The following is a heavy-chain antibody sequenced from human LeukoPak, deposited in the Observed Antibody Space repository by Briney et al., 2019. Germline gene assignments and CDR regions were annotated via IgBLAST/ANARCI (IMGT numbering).Heavy chain of an antibody. D-gene: IGHD6-25*01. CDR2: IRSDSSTI. CDR3: ARFAAGGSYYYYMDV. CDR1: GFTLSSYK. J-gene: IGHJ6*03. Sequence: GGSLRLSCAASGFTLSSYKMNWVRQAPGKGLEWVSYIRSDSSTIYYADSVKGRFTISRDNAKNSLYLQMNSLRADDTAVYYCARFAAGGSYYYYMDVWGKGTTVTVSS. V-gene: IGHV3-48*01.